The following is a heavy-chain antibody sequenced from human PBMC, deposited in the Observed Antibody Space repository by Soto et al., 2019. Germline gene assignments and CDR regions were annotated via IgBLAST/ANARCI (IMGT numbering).Heavy chain of an antibody. CDR2: ICSSENT. Sequence: PSETLSLTCTVSGGSVSSNSYSWGWIRQSPGKGLEWIGTICSSENTYYNPSLLSRVTISVDTSKNQFSLKLSSVTAADTAVYYCARGGYYGMDVWGQGTTVTVSS. J-gene: IGHJ6*02. CDR1: GGSVSSNSYS. V-gene: IGHV4-39*07. CDR3: ARGGYYGMDV. D-gene: IGHD2-15*01.